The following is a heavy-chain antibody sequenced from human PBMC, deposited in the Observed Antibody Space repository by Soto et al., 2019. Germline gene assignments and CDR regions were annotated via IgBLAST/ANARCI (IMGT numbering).Heavy chain of an antibody. CDR2: ISNSGSS. V-gene: IGHV4-31*03. D-gene: IGHD1-1*01. CDR3: ATPWGHNRYDVA. J-gene: IGHJ5*02. CDR1: AVSISNDGYF. Sequence: PSETLSLTCTVSAVSISNDGYFWTWIRQRPGKGPEWIGYISNSGSSFSNPALRSRLAFSVDTSKNQFSLNLRSVTAADTAVYYCATPWGHNRYDVAWGQGVLVTVSS.